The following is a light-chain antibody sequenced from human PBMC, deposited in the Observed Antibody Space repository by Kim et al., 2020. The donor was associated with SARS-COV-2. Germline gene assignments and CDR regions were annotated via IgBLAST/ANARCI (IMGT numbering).Light chain of an antibody. CDR2: DVT. CDR3: CSYAGSFVV. V-gene: IGLV2-11*01. Sequence: PGQSVTISCTGTNSDVGGYNYVSWYQQHPGKAPKLMIYDVTKRPSGVPDRFSGSKSGNTASLTISGLQAEDEGDYYCCSYAGSFVVFGGGTKVTVL. CDR1: NSDVGGYNY. J-gene: IGLJ2*01.